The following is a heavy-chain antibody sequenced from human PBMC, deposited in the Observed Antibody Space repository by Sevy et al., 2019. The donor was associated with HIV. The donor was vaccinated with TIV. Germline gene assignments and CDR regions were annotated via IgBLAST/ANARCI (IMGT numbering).Heavy chain of an antibody. Sequence: SETLSLTCTVSGGSISSYYWSWIRQPPGKGLEWIGYIYYSGSTNYNPSLKSRVTISVDTSKNQFSLKLSSVTAADTAVYYCARFLPGDFHDALDIWGQGTMVTVSS. J-gene: IGHJ3*02. D-gene: IGHD4-17*01. CDR2: IYYSGST. V-gene: IGHV4-59*01. CDR1: GGSISSYY. CDR3: ARFLPGDFHDALDI.